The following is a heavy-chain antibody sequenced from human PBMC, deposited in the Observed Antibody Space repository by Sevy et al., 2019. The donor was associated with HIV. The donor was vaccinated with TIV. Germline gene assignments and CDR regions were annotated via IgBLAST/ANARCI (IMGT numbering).Heavy chain of an antibody. J-gene: IGHJ4*02. CDR1: GFTFSSYA. Sequence: GGSLRLSCAASGFTFSSYAMHWVRQAPGKGLEWVAVISYDGSNKYYADSVKGRFTISRDNSKNPLYLQMNSLRAEDTAVYYCAGDSSSIFDYWGQGTLVTVSS. V-gene: IGHV3-30-3*01. CDR2: ISYDGSNK. CDR3: AGDSSSIFDY. D-gene: IGHD6-13*01.